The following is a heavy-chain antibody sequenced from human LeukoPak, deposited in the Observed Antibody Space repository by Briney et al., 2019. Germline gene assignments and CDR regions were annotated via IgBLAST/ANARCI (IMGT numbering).Heavy chain of an antibody. CDR1: GYTFTGYY. CDR2: INLNSGGT. D-gene: IGHD6-13*01. J-gene: IGHJ6*03. V-gene: IGHV1-2*02. CDR3: ARAQGGGGQQLVFNYYYYYYMDV. Sequence: ASVKVSCKASGYTFTGYYMHWVRQAPGQGLEWMGWINLNSGGTNYAQKFQGRVTMTRDTSISTAYMELSRLRSDDTAVYYCARAQGGGGQQLVFNYYYYYYMDVWGKGTTVTVSS.